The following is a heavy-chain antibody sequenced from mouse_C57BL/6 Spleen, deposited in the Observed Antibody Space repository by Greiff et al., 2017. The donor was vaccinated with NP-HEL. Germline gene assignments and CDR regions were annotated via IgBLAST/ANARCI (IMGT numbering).Heavy chain of an antibody. Sequence: QVQLKESGAELVKPGASVKLSCKASGYTFTEYTIHWVKQRSGQGLEWIGWFYPGSGSIKYNEKFKDKATLTADKSSSTVYMELSRLTSEDSAVYFCARHEKTAQATRAMDYWGQGTTLTVSS. CDR2: FYPGSGSI. CDR3: ARHEKTAQATRAMDY. J-gene: IGHJ2*01. V-gene: IGHV1-62-2*01. D-gene: IGHD3-2*02. CDR1: GYTFTEYT.